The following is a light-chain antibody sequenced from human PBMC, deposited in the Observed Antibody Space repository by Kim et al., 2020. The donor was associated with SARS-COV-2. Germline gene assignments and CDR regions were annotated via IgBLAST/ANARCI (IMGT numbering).Light chain of an antibody. CDR1: QSVSRSE. Sequence: LTPGERASLSCRASQSVSRSELAWYQQKVGPTPRLLIYGASNRASGIPDRFSGSGSGTEFSLTISRLEPEDFAVYYCQQYGTSPYTFGQGTRLEI. CDR3: QQYGTSPYT. J-gene: IGKJ2*01. V-gene: IGKV3-20*01. CDR2: GAS.